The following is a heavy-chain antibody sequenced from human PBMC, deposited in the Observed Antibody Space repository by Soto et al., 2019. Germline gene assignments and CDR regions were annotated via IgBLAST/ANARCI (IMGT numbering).Heavy chain of an antibody. Sequence: EVQLMESGGGLVQPGGSLRLSCAASGFTFSSYWMHWVRQAPGKGLVWVSRINSDGSSTTYADSVKGRFTISRDNAKNTLYLQRDSLRAEDTAVYYCVRGEGGWETYWGQGTLVTVSS. CDR2: INSDGSST. V-gene: IGHV3-74*01. J-gene: IGHJ4*02. CDR3: VRGEGGWETY. CDR1: GFTFSSYW. D-gene: IGHD6-19*01.